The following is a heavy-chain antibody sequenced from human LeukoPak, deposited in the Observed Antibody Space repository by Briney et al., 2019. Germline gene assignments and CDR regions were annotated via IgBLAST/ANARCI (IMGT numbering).Heavy chain of an antibody. J-gene: IGHJ6*03. D-gene: IGHD3-10*01. V-gene: IGHV4-4*07. CDR1: GGSISSYY. Sequence: SETLSLTCTVSGGSISSYYWSWIRQPAGKGLEWIGRIYTSGSTNYNPSLKSRVTMSVDTSKNQFSLKLSSVTAADTAVYYCAREDGSGRGAYYYYYYMDVWGKGTTVTISS. CDR2: IYTSGST. CDR3: AREDGSGRGAYYYYYYMDV.